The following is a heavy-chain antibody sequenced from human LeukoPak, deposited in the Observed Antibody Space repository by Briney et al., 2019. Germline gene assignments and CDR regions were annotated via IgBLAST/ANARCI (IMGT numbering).Heavy chain of an antibody. CDR3: ARSSVGATRHYFDY. V-gene: IGHV1-18*01. CDR2: ISAYNGNT. Sequence: ASVKVSCKASGYTFTSYGISWVRQAPGQGLEWMGWISAYNGNTNYAQKLQGRVTMTTDTSASTAYMELRSLRSDDTAVYYCARSSVGATRHYFDYWGQGTLVTVSS. D-gene: IGHD1-26*01. J-gene: IGHJ4*02. CDR1: GYTFTSYG.